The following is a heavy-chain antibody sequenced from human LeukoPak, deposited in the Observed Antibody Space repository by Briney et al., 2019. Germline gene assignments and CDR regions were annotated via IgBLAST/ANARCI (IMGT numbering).Heavy chain of an antibody. CDR1: GYSISSGYY. D-gene: IGHD3-10*01. V-gene: IGHV4-38-2*02. J-gene: IGHJ5*02. CDR2: IYYSGSP. CDR3: ARHVGFITMVRGVINNNWFDP. Sequence: SETLSLTCTVSGYSISSGYYWGWIRQPPGKGLEWIGSIYYSGSPYYNPSLKSRVTISVDTSKKQFSLKLSSVTAADTAVYYCARHVGFITMVRGVINNNWFDPWGQGTLVTVSS.